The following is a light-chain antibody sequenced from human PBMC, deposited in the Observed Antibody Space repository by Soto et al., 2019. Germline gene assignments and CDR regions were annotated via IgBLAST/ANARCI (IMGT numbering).Light chain of an antibody. J-gene: IGLJ3*02. V-gene: IGLV1-40*01. CDR1: SSNIGANYD. CDR2: AIS. Sequence: QPVLTQPPSASGTPGQRVTISCTGSSSNIGANYDVHWYQQLPGTAPKLLIYAISNRPSGVPDRFSGSRSGTSASLAITGLQAEDEADYYCQSYDSSLSGWVFGGGTKLTVL. CDR3: QSYDSSLSGWV.